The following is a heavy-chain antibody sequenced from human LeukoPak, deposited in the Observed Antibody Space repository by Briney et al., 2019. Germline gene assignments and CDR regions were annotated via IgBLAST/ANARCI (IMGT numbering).Heavy chain of an antibody. J-gene: IGHJ4*02. CDR1: GYTFTSYG. Sequence: ASVKVSCKASGYTFTSYGISWVRQAPGQGLEWMAWISAYNGNTDYAQNLRGRVTMTTDTSTSTAYMELRSLRSEDTAVYHCAREEEGGTFDYWGQGTLVTVSS. CDR2: ISAYNGNT. V-gene: IGHV1-18*01. D-gene: IGHD3-16*01. CDR3: AREEEGGTFDY.